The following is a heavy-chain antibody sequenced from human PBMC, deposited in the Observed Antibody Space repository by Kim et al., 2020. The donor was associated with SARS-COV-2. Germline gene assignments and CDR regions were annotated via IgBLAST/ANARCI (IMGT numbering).Heavy chain of an antibody. V-gene: IGHV3-23*01. Sequence: DSVKGRLTISRDKSRDTLFLQMNSLRAEDTAIYYCAKHPTASCYTGLDYWGQGTLVTVSS. CDR3: AKHPTASCYTGLDY. J-gene: IGHJ4*02. D-gene: IGHD2-2*02.